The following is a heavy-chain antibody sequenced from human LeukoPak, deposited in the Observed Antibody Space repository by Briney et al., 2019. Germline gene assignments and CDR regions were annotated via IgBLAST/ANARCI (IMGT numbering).Heavy chain of an antibody. V-gene: IGHV3-74*01. J-gene: IGHJ4*02. CDR1: GFTFSSYW. D-gene: IGHD6-13*01. Sequence: GGSLRLSCAASGFTFSSYWMHWVRQAPGKGLVWVSRINSDGSSTSYADSVKGRFTISRDNAKNTLYLQMNSLRAEDTALYYCARGESSSWYEYYFDYWGQGTLVTVSS. CDR3: ARGESSSWYEYYFDY. CDR2: INSDGSST.